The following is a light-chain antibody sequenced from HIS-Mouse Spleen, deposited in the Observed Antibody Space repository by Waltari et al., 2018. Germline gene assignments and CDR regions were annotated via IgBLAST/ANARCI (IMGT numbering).Light chain of an antibody. CDR3: CSYAGSYTWV. CDR2: DGS. V-gene: IGLV2-11*01. J-gene: IGLJ3*02. Sequence: QSALTQPRSVSGSPGQSVTISCTGTSIDVGGYNYVSLYQQHPGKAPKLMIYDGSKRPSGVPDRFSGSKSGNTASRTIVGLQAEDEADYYCCSYAGSYTWVFGGGTKLTVL. CDR1: SIDVGGYNY.